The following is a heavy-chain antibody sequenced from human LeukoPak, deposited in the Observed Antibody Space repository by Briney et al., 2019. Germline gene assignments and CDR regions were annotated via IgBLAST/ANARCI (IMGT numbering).Heavy chain of an antibody. Sequence: PSESLSLTPADHRGSSNGYYWSWIRPPPGGRLGWIVEGNHNGGTKYNPSLKSRVTISADSSKNQFSLKLSSVTAADAAVYYCAKNGQSGFSFDPWGQGTLVTVSS. D-gene: IGHD1-26*01. CDR3: AKNGQSGFSFDP. V-gene: IGHV4-34*01. J-gene: IGHJ5*02. CDR1: RGSSNGYY. CDR2: GNHNGGT.